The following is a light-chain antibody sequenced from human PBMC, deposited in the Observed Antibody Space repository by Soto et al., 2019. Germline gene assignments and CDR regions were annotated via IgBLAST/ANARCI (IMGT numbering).Light chain of an antibody. CDR3: QQRSNWPYT. CDR1: QRVSSY. CDR2: DAS. J-gene: IGKJ2*01. Sequence: EIVLTQSPATLSLSPGERATLSCRASQRVSSYLAWYQQKPGHDPSLLIYDASNMATCIPARFSGSGSVTDFALTISGLEHEDFAVYYCQQRSNWPYTFGQGTKLAIK. V-gene: IGKV3-11*01.